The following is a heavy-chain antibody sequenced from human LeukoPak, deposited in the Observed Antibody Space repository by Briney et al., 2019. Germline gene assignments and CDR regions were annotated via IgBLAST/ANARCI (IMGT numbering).Heavy chain of an antibody. CDR1: GFTFSSYG. CDR3: ARVGRVLRYFDWFIDY. J-gene: IGHJ4*02. D-gene: IGHD3-9*01. CDR2: IWYDGSNK. V-gene: IGHV3-33*01. Sequence: PGRSLRLSCAASGFTFSSYGMHWVRQAPGKGLEWVAVIWYDGSNKYYADSVKGRFTISRDNSKNTLYLQMNSLRAEDTAVYYCARVGRVLRYFDWFIDYWGQGTLVTVSS.